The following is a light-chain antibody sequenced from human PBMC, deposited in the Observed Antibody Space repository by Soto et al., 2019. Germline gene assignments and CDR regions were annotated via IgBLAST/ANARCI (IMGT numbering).Light chain of an antibody. Sequence: EIVLTQSPATLSLSPGERATLSCRASQGVSSYLAWYQQKPGQAPRLLIYDASNRATGIPARFSGGGSATAFTLTISSLQSDDVAVYYCQQYYDWPQTFGQGTKVDI. CDR2: DAS. V-gene: IGKV3-11*01. CDR1: QGVSSY. CDR3: QQYYDWPQT. J-gene: IGKJ1*01.